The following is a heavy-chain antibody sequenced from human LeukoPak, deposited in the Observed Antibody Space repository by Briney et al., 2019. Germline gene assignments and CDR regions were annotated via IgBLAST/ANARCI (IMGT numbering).Heavy chain of an antibody. J-gene: IGHJ4*02. CDR2: ISYDGSNK. D-gene: IGHD1-26*01. V-gene: IGHV3-30*18. Sequence: QPGGSLRLFCAASGFTFSNYAMHWVRQAPGKGLEGVTLISYDGSNKYHADSVKGQFTISKDNSKNTLYLQMNSLRPEDTAVYYCAKVGDQWDFDYWGQGTLVTVSS. CDR1: GFTFSNYA. CDR3: AKVGDQWDFDY.